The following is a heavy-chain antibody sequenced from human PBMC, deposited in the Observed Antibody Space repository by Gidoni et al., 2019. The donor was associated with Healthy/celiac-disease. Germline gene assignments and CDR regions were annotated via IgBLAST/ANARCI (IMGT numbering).Heavy chain of an antibody. CDR1: GFTFSSYA. CDR2: ISYDGSNK. CDR3: ARPTEGEWELPSAFDI. V-gene: IGHV3-30-3*01. D-gene: IGHD1-26*01. Sequence: QVQLVESGGGVVQPGRSLRLSCAASGFTFSSYAMHWVRQAPGKGLEWVAVISYDGSNKYYADSVKGRFTISRDNSKNTLYLQMNSLRAEDTAVYYCARPTEGEWELPSAFDIWGQGTMVTVSS. J-gene: IGHJ3*02.